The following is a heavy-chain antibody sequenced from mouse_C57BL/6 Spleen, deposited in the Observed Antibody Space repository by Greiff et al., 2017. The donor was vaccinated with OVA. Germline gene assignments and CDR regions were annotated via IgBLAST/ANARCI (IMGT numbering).Heavy chain of an antibody. D-gene: IGHD2-4*01. V-gene: IGHV5-9*01. CDR2: ISGGGGNT. Sequence: EVMLVESGGGLVKPGGSLKLSCAASGFTFSSYTMSWVRQTPEKRLEWVATISGGGGNTYYPDSVKGRFTISRDNAKNTMYLQMSSLRSEDTALYYCARLTTRYDYDGGYFDYWGQGTTLTVSS. CDR3: ARLTTRYDYDGGYFDY. CDR1: GFTFSSYT. J-gene: IGHJ2*01.